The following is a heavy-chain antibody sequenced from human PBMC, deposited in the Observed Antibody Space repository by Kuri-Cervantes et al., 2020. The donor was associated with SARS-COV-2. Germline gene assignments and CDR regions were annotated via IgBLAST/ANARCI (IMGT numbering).Heavy chain of an antibody. J-gene: IGHJ5*02. D-gene: IGHD6-13*01. Sequence: ASVKVSCKVSGYTLSEVSMHWLRQAPGKGLEWMGGFDPEEGETIYAQKFQGRVTLTEDTSTDTAYMEFSGLTSEDTAVYYCARATSSSWEDWFDPWGQGTLVTVSS. CDR3: ARATSSSWEDWFDP. CDR2: FDPEEGET. CDR1: GYTLSEVS. V-gene: IGHV1-24*01.